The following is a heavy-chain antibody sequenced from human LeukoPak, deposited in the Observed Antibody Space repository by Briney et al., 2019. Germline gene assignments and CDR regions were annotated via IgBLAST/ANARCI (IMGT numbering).Heavy chain of an antibody. D-gene: IGHD3-10*01. V-gene: IGHV3-30*03. Sequence: GGSLRLSCVISGFTFSMYGMHWVRQAPGKGLEWVAVISYDGSNKYYADSVKGRFTISRDNSKNTLYLQMNSLRAEDTAVYYCAREGSGSSLSWFDPWGQGTLVTVSS. J-gene: IGHJ5*02. CDR1: GFTFSMYG. CDR3: AREGSGSSLSWFDP. CDR2: ISYDGSNK.